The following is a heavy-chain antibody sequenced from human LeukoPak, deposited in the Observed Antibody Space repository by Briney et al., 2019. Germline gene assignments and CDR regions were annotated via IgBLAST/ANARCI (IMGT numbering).Heavy chain of an antibody. V-gene: IGHV3-66*01. J-gene: IGHJ4*02. Sequence: GGSLRLSCAASGFTVTSTYITWVRQAPGKGLEWVSIIHISGSTYYADSVRGRFTISRDNSKNTVYLQMNSLRADDTAVYYCARAVEYLPLDYWGQGTLVAVSS. D-gene: IGHD2/OR15-2a*01. CDR3: ARAVEYLPLDY. CDR2: IHISGST. CDR1: GFTVTSTY.